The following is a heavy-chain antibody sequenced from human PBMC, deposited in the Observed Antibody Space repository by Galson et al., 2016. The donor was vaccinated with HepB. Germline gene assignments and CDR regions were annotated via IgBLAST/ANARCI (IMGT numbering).Heavy chain of an antibody. V-gene: IGHV3-53*01. Sequence: SLRLSCAASGFTVGTSYVSWVRQAPGRGLEWVSIIFDGGETYHAGSVGGRFTISRDNFKNMVFLQMNGLTAEDTAVYYCARIAHYAFDLWGQGTVVTVSS. CDR1: GFTVGTSY. CDR2: IFDGGET. J-gene: IGHJ3*01. D-gene: IGHD2-21*01. CDR3: ARIAHYAFDL.